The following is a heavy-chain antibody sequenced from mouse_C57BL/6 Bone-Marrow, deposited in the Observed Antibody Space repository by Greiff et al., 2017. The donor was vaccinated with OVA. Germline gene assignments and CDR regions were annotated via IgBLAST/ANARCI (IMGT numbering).Heavy chain of an antibody. Sequence: EVQGVESGGDLVKPGGSLKLSCAASGFTFSSYGMSWVRQTPDKRLEWVATISSGGSYTYYPDSVKGRFTISRDNAKNTLYLQMSSLKSEDTAMYYCARRYYDYDVFYWYFDVWGTGTTVTVSS. CDR1: GFTFSSYG. V-gene: IGHV5-6*01. J-gene: IGHJ1*03. D-gene: IGHD2-4*01. CDR3: ARRYYDYDVFYWYFDV. CDR2: ISSGGSYT.